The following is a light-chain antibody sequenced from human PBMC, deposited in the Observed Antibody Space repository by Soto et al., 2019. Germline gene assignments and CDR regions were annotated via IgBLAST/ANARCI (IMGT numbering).Light chain of an antibody. J-gene: IGKJ1*01. V-gene: IGKV3-20*01. Sequence: ELVLTQSPGTLSLSPGESATLSCRARQSVSSSYLAWYQQKPGQAPRLLFYGASSRATGIPDRFSGRGSGTDFTLAISSLQPDDCATYYGQQYNSYWTFGQGTKVEIK. CDR2: GAS. CDR3: QQYNSYWT. CDR1: QSVSSSY.